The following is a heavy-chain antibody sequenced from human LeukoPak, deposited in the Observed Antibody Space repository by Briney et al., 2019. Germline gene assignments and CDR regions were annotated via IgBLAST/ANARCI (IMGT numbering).Heavy chain of an antibody. V-gene: IGHV3-9*03. CDR1: GFTFDDYA. D-gene: IGHD6-19*01. CDR3: AKGMCISGWHYFDY. CDR2: ISWNSGSI. J-gene: IGHJ4*02. Sequence: GGSLRLSCAASGFTFDDYAMHWVRQAPGKGLEWVSGISWNSGSIGYADSVKGRFTIFRDNAKKSLYLQMNSLRDEDMALYYCAKGMCISGWHYFDYWGQGTLVTVSS.